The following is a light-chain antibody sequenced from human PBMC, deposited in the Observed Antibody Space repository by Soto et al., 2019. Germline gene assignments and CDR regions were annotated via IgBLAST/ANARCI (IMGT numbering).Light chain of an antibody. Sequence: EIVLTQSPVTLSLSPGERATLSCRASQSVSSRYFAWYQQKPGQAPRLLIYAASSRAAGIQGRFSGSGSGTDFSLTISRLEPQDFAVYYCHQYASSRTFGPGTKVE. CDR2: AAS. J-gene: IGKJ1*01. CDR3: HQYASSRT. CDR1: QSVSSRY. V-gene: IGKV3-20*01.